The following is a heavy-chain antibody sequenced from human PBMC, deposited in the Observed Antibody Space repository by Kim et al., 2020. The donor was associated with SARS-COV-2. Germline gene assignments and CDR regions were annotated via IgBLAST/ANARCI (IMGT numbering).Heavy chain of an antibody. CDR2: IWYDGSNK. CDR1: GFTFSSYG. Sequence: GGSLRLSCAASGFTFSSYGMHWVRQAPGKGLEWVAVIWYDGSNKYYADSVKGRFTISRDNSKNTLYLQLNSLRAEATDVYYCSSEGYFDWLSSLDYWGQG. V-gene: IGHV3-33*01. D-gene: IGHD3-9*01. CDR3: SSEGYFDWLSSLDY. J-gene: IGHJ4*02.